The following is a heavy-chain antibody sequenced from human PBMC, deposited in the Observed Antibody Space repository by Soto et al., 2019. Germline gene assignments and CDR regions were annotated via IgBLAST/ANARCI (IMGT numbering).Heavy chain of an antibody. CDR2: INPNSGGT. D-gene: IGHD2-15*01. J-gene: IGHJ4*02. CDR3: ARERVPRYCSGGSCYSNWYYFDY. V-gene: IGHV1-2*04. Sequence: QVQLVQSGAEVKKPGASVKVYCKASGYTFTGYYMHWVRQAPGQGLEWMGWINPNSGGTNYAQKFQGWVHMTRDTSISTAYMELSRLRSDDTAGYYCARERVPRYCSGGSCYSNWYYFDYWGQGTLVTVSS. CDR1: GYTFTGYY.